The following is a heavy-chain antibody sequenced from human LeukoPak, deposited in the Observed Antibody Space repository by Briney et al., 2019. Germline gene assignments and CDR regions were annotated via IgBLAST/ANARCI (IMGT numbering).Heavy chain of an antibody. CDR1: GGTFSSYA. CDR2: MNPNSGNT. V-gene: IGHV1-8*02. J-gene: IGHJ3*02. CDR3: ARDLASAYDTSGVAFDI. Sequence: ASVKVSCKASGGTFSSYAINWVRQATGQGLEWMGWMNPNSGNTGYAQKLQGRVTMTTDTSTSTAYMELRSLRSDDTAVYYCARDLASAYDTSGVAFDIWGQGTMVTVSS. D-gene: IGHD3-22*01.